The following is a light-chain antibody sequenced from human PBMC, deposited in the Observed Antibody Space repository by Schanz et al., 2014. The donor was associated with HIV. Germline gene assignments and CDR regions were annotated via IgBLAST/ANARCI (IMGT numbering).Light chain of an antibody. J-gene: IGKJ4*01. CDR2: LAS. Sequence: DLVMTQSPLSLAVTPGEPASISCRSSRSLLHSNGYNYLDWYLQKPGHSPQLLIYLASKRASGVPDRFSGSGSGTDFTLKISRVEAEDVGIYYCLQTLQSPLTFGGGTKVEI. CDR1: RSLLHSNGYNY. CDR3: LQTLQSPLT. V-gene: IGKV2-28*01.